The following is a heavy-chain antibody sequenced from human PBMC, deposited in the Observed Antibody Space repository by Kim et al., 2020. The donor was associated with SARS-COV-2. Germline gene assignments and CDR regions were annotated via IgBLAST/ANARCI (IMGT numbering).Heavy chain of an antibody. CDR3: ARGRPKRPYSRGPPRGRFDY. V-gene: IGHV4-34*01. CDR2: INHSGST. J-gene: IGHJ4*02. D-gene: IGHD6-19*01. CDR1: GGSFSGYY. Sequence: SETLSLTCAVYGGSFSGYYWSWIRQPPGKGLEWIGEINHSGSTNYNPSLKSRVTISVDTSKNQFSLKLSSVTAADTAVYYCARGRPKRPYSRGPPRGRFDYWGQGTLVTVSS.